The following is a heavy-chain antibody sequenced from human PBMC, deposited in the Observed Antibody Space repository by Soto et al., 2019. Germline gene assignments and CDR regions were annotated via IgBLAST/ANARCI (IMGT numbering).Heavy chain of an antibody. Sequence: QVQLVQSGAEVKKPGASVKVSCKASGYTFTSYDINWVRQATGQGLEWMGLMNPNSGNTGYAQKFQARVALTRNTPISTAYTELTSLRSEDTAVYYCAGASRRHNLFDPWGQGTLVAVSS. CDR2: MNPNSGNT. V-gene: IGHV1-8*01. CDR1: GYTFTSYD. CDR3: AGASRRHNLFDP. J-gene: IGHJ5*02.